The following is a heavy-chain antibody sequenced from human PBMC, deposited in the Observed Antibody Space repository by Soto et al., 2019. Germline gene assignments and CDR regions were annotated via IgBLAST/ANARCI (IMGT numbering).Heavy chain of an antibody. CDR1: GGSISDNW. V-gene: IGHV4-4*02. Sequence: PSGTLSLTCAVSGGSISDNWWRWVRQPPGKGLEWIGEVYHSGTTYYNPSLKSRVTISLDKSASQISLTLNSVTAADTAVYFCASYVAVDRPRGLAFWGQGTPVPVSS. J-gene: IGHJ1*01. CDR2: VYHSGTT. D-gene: IGHD2-21*01. CDR3: ASYVAVDRPRGLAF.